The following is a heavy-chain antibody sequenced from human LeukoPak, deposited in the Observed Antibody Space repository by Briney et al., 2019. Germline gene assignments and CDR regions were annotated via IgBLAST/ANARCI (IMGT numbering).Heavy chain of an antibody. CDR2: INHSGST. CDR1: GGSFSGYY. Sequence: SETLSLTCAVYGGSFSGYYWSWIRQPPGKGLEWNGEINHSGSTNYNPSLKSRVTISVDTSKNQFSLKLSSVTAADTAVYYCARAIPFWYSSSSRWFDPWGQGSLVTVSS. J-gene: IGHJ5*02. V-gene: IGHV4-34*01. D-gene: IGHD6-6*01. CDR3: ARAIPFWYSSSSRWFDP.